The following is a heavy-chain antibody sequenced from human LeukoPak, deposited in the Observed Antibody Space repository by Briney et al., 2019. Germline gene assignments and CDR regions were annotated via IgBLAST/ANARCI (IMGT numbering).Heavy chain of an antibody. CDR2: ISSSSSTI. J-gene: IGHJ6*03. Sequence: GGSLRLSCAASGFTFSSYSMNWVRQAPGKGLEGVSYISSSSSTIYYAGSVKGRFTISRDNAKNSLYLQMNSLRAEDTAVYYCARDLYCSSTSCYRVYYYYMDVWGKGTTVTVSS. CDR1: GFTFSSYS. CDR3: ARDLYCSSTSCYRVYYYYMDV. D-gene: IGHD2-2*02. V-gene: IGHV3-48*04.